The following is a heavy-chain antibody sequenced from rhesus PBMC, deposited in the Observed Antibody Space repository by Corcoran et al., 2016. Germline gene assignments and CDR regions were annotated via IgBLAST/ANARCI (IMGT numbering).Heavy chain of an antibody. V-gene: IGHV4S14*01. D-gene: IGHD3-3*01. CDR1: GYSISSNY. CDR3: ARATVLQYLDWLLDYGLDS. CDR2: IYVSGGSH. J-gene: IGHJ6*01. Sequence: QVQLQESGPGLVKPSETLSLTCAVSGYSISSNYWNWIRQPPGKGLEGIGSIYVSGGSHYLNPSLKGRVTLSVGTSKNRFSLKRSSVPASDTAVYYWARATVLQYLDWLLDYGLDSWGQGVVVTVSS.